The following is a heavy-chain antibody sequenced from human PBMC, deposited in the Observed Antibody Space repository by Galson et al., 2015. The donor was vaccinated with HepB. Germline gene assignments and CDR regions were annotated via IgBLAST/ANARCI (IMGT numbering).Heavy chain of an antibody. D-gene: IGHD3-3*01. CDR1: GGTFSSCA. J-gene: IGHJ6*03. CDR2: PIPLFGIP. V-gene: IGHV1-69*13. Sequence: SVKVSCKASGGTFSSCAISWVRLAPGQGLEWMGGPIPLFGIPNYAQRFKRRVSITADDPTSTAYMELNSLRSDDTAVYYCATGRCYDARSGYRPYYFYYSMDVWGKGTRVTVSS. CDR3: ATGRCYDARSGYRPYYFYYSMDV.